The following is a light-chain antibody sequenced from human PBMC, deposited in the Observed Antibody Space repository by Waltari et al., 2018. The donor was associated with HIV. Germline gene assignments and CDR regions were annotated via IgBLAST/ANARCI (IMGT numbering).Light chain of an antibody. CDR3: AAWDDRLSGL. CDR2: RDN. J-gene: IGLJ2*01. Sequence: QSVLTQPPSASGTPGQRVTISCSGGSSNIGLYHVYWYQQFPGTAPKLLIYRDNQRPPGVPDRFSGSKSGTAASLVISGLWSEDEADYYCAAWDDRLSGLFGGGTKVTVL. V-gene: IGLV1-47*03. CDR1: SSNIGLYH.